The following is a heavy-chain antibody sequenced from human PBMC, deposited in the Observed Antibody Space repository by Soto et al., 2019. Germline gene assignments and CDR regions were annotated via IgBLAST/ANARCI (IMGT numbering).Heavy chain of an antibody. Sequence: SEKVSCKASGFTFTSSAVTWVRHARGQRLEWIGWIVVGSGNTNYAQKFQERVTITRDMSTSTAYMSLSSLRSKDTAVYYCAARGYYGATGPIPSFHDGVELWGEG. V-gene: IGHV1-58*01. CDR2: IVVGSGNT. CDR1: GFTFTSSA. J-gene: IGHJ3*01. D-gene: IGHD3-22*01. CDR3: AARGYYGATGPIPSFHDGVEL.